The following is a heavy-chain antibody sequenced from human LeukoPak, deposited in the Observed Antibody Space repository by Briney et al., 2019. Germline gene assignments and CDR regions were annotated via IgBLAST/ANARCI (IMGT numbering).Heavy chain of an antibody. Sequence: GGSLRLSCAASGFSFSDYAMHWVRQAPGKGLEWVAVISYDGSNKYHIDSVKGRFTISRDNSKNALSLQMNSLRAEDTAVYYCSMDLRTAVADWFDPWGQGTLVTVSS. CDR2: ISYDGSNK. D-gene: IGHD6-19*01. J-gene: IGHJ5*02. V-gene: IGHV3-30*04. CDR1: GFSFSDYA. CDR3: SMDLRTAVADWFDP.